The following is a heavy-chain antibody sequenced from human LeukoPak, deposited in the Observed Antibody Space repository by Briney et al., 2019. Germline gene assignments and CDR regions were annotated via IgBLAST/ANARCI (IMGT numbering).Heavy chain of an antibody. D-gene: IGHD3-9*01. Sequence: GGSLRLSCAASGFTFSSYWMSWVRQAPGKGLERVANIKQDGSEKYYVDSVKGRFTISRDNAKNSLYLQMNSLRAEDTAVYYCARDQMGGILRYFDWLTPLDYWGQGTLVTVSS. CDR1: GFTFSSYW. CDR2: IKQDGSEK. J-gene: IGHJ4*02. CDR3: ARDQMGGILRYFDWLTPLDY. V-gene: IGHV3-7*01.